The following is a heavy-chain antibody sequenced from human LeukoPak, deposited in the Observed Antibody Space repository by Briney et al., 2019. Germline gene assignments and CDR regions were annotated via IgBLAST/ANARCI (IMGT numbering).Heavy chain of an antibody. Sequence: ASVKVSCKASGYTFTSYGISWVRQAPGQGLEWMGWISAYNGNTNYAQKLQGRVTMTTDTSTSTAYMELRSLRSDDTAVYYCARLVGSSSERVGYYYYMDVWGKGTTVTVSS. CDR1: GYTFTSYG. D-gene: IGHD6-13*01. CDR2: ISAYNGNT. V-gene: IGHV1-18*01. CDR3: ARLVGSSSERVGYYYYMDV. J-gene: IGHJ6*03.